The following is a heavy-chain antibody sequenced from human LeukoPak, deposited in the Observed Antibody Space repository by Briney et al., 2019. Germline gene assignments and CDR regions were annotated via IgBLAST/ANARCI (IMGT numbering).Heavy chain of an antibody. D-gene: IGHD6-13*01. V-gene: IGHV3-23*01. Sequence: ETLSLTCTVSGGSISSYYWSWIRQPPGKGLEWVSAISGSGGSTYYADSVKGRFTISRDNSKNTLYLQMNSLRAEDTAVYYCAKPTVTSSSWYVSYWGQGTLVTVSS. CDR1: GGSISSYY. CDR3: AKPTVTSSSWYVSY. J-gene: IGHJ4*02. CDR2: ISGSGGST.